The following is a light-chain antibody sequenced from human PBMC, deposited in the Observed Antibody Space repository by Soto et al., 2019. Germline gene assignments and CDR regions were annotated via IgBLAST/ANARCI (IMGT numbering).Light chain of an antibody. V-gene: IGKV1-5*03. CDR3: HQYDTYLWT. Sequence: DIQMTQSPSTLSASVGDRVTITCRASQSISSWLAWYQQKPGSLPRLLIYRASTLESGVPSRFSGSGSGTEFTLTISSLQTDDFATYYCHQYDTYLWTFGQGTKVDI. CDR1: QSISSW. CDR2: RAS. J-gene: IGKJ1*01.